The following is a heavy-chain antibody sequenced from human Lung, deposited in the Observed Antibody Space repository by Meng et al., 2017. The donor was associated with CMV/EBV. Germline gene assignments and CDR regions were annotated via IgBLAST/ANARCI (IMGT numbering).Heavy chain of an antibody. D-gene: IGHD3-10*01. CDR1: GFTFSSYE. CDR2: ISSSGSTI. V-gene: IGHV3-48*03. CDR3: ARAGITMVRGVMVDYYGMDV. Sequence: GGSXRLXCAASGFTFSSYEMNWVRQAPGKGLEWVSYISSSGSTIYYADSVKGRFTISRDNAKNSLYLQMNSLRAEDTAVYYCARAGITMVRGVMVDYYGMDVWXQGTTVTVSS. J-gene: IGHJ6*02.